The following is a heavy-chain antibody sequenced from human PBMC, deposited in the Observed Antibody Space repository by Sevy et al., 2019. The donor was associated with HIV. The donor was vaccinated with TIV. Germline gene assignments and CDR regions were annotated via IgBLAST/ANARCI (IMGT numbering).Heavy chain of an antibody. CDR2: INAISSNI. CDR3: ARDLFSGGNAVYGY. D-gene: IGHD2-15*01. V-gene: IGHV3-21*01. CDR1: GFTLSSYW. J-gene: IGHJ4*02. Sequence: GGSLRLSCVASGFTLSSYWMSWVRQAPGKGLEWVSSINAISSNIYYADSVKGRFTISRDNAENSLYLQMNSVRAEDTAVYYCARDLFSGGNAVYGYWGQGTLVTVSS.